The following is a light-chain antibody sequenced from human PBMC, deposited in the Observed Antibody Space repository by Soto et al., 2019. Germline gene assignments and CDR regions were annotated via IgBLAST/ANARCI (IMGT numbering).Light chain of an antibody. CDR2: KAS. CDR3: QHYNSYSDA. CDR1: QTISSW. J-gene: IGKJ1*01. Sequence: DIQMNQSPSTLSGSVGDRVTITCRASQTISSWLAWYQQKPGKAPKLLIYKASTLKSGVPSRFSGSGSGTEFTLTISSLQPDDFATYYCQHYNSYSDAFGQGTKVDIK. V-gene: IGKV1-5*03.